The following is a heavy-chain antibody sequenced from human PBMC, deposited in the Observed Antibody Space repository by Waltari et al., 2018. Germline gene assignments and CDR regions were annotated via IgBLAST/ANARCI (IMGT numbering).Heavy chain of an antibody. CDR2: INPNSGDT. CDR3: ARSGGGTTTFGVAE. J-gene: IGHJ4*02. D-gene: IGHD3-3*01. CDR1: GYTFTDFF. V-gene: IGHV1-2*06. Sequence: QVQLVQSGAEVKKPGASVKVSCKASGYTFTDFFIPWVRQAPGQGLEWMGRINPNSGDTSYAQRFQGRVTMTGDTSINTAYMEFAGLRSDDTAIYYCARSGGGTTTFGVAEWGQGSLVTVSS.